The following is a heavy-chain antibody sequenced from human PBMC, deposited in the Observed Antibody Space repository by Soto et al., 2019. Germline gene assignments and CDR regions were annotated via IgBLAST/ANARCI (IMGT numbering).Heavy chain of an antibody. CDR2: ISAYNGNT. D-gene: IGHD5-12*01. J-gene: IGHJ3*02. CDR3: AIEKWPPGAFDI. CDR1: GYTFTSYG. V-gene: IGHV1-18*01. Sequence: ASVKVSCKASGYTFTSYGISWVRQAPGQGLEWMGWISAYNGNTNYAQKLQGRVTMTTDTSTSTAYMELRSLRSDDTAVYYCAIEKWPPGAFDIWGHGTMVTVSS.